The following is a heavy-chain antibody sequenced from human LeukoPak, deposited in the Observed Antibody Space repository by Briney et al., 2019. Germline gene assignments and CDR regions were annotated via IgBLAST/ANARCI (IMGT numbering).Heavy chain of an antibody. CDR3: ARAGSNWNYRFDY. CDR1: GGSISSGSYY. Sequence: NPSETLSLTCTVSGGSISSGSYYWSWIRQPAGKGLEWIGRIYTSGSTNYNPSLKSRVTISVDTSKNQFSLKLSSVTAADTAVYYCARAGSNWNYRFDYWGQGTLVTVSS. D-gene: IGHD1-7*01. CDR2: IYTSGST. J-gene: IGHJ4*02. V-gene: IGHV4-61*02.